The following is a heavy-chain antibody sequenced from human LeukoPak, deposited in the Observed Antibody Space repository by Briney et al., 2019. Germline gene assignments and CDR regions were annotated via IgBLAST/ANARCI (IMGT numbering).Heavy chain of an antibody. CDR3: VRSRSYYFDY. V-gene: IGHV3-20*04. CDR1: GFTFDDYG. Sequence: GGSLRLSCAASGFTFDDYGMTWVRQDPGRRLEWVSTVDWSGGRTSYADSVKGRLTISRDNAKNSLYLQMNSLRAEDTALYFCVRSRSYYFDYWGQGTLVTVSS. D-gene: IGHD1-26*01. J-gene: IGHJ4*02. CDR2: VDWSGGRT.